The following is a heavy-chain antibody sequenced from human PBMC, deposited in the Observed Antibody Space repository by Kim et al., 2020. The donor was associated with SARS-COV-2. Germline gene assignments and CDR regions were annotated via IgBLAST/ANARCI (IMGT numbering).Heavy chain of an antibody. CDR3: ARVGSTVAAGSIDY. Sequence: ADSVKGRFTISRDKAKNSLYLQMNSLRAEDTAVYYCARVGSTVAAGSIDYWGQGTLVTVSS. V-gene: IGHV3-11*01. D-gene: IGHD6-13*01. J-gene: IGHJ4*02.